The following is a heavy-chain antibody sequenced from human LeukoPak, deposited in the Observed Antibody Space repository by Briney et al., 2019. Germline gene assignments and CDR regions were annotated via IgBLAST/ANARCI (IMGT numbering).Heavy chain of an antibody. CDR1: GFTFSSYA. CDR2: ISGSGGSA. D-gene: IGHD2-2*01. Sequence: RPGGSLRLSCAASGFTFSSYAMSWVRQAPGKGLEWVSAISGSGGSAYYADSVKGRFTISRDNSKNTLYLQMNSLRAEDTAVYYCAKDTRTEGGVDIWGQGTMVTVSS. CDR3: AKDTRTEGGVDI. J-gene: IGHJ3*02. V-gene: IGHV3-23*01.